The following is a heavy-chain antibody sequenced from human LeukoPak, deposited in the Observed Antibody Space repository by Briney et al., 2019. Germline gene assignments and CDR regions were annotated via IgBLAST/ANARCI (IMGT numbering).Heavy chain of an antibody. CDR1: GYSFVLYG. V-gene: IGHV1-18*01. D-gene: IGHD3-10*01. CDR3: ARVWINMVRGVIITNNWFDP. Sequence: ASVKVSCKASGYSFVLYGISWVRQAPGEGPEWMVWISGSTGDTNYAQKFQGRVTMTADTSTSTAYMELSSLRSEDTAVYYFARVWINMVRGVIITNNWFDPWGQGTLVTVSS. CDR2: ISGSTGDT. J-gene: IGHJ5*02.